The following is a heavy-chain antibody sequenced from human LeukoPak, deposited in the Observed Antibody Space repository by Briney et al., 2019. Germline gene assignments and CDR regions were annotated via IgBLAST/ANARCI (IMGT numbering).Heavy chain of an antibody. J-gene: IGHJ4*02. CDR2: INHSGST. CDR1: GVSFSGYY. Sequence: SETLSLTCAVYGVSFSGYYWSWIRQPPGKGVEWVGEINHSGSTNYNPSLKSRVTISVDTSKNQFSLKLSSVTAADTAVYYCARGGIVGATTSDYFDYWGQGTLVTVSS. D-gene: IGHD1-26*01. V-gene: IGHV4-34*01. CDR3: ARGGIVGATTSDYFDY.